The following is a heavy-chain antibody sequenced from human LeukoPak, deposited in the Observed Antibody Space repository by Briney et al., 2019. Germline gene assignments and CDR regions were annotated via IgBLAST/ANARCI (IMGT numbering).Heavy chain of an antibody. J-gene: IGHJ5*02. D-gene: IGHD2-21*02. CDR1: GYTFTGYD. Sequence: GASVKVSCTASGYTFTGYDMHWVRQAPGQGLEWMGWINPNSGGTNYAQKFQGRVTMTRDTSISTAYMELSRLRSDDTAVYYCARDGAYCGGDCYFDPWGQGTLVTVSS. CDR2: INPNSGGT. CDR3: ARDGAYCGGDCYFDP. V-gene: IGHV1-2*02.